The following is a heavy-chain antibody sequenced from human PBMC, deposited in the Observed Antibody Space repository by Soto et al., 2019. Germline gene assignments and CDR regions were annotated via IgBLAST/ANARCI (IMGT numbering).Heavy chain of an antibody. D-gene: IGHD6-19*01. CDR2: TYYRSNWRH. CDR1: GDSVSSNTAA. V-gene: IGHV6-1*01. Sequence: HSPTLSLTGAISGDSVSSNTAAWNWIRSSPSRGLEWLGRTYYRSNWRHDYAVSVRSRITVNPDTSKNHFSLQLNSVTPDDTAVYYCARGVAGSGFDLWGQGTLVTVSS. CDR3: ARGVAGSGFDL. J-gene: IGHJ4*02.